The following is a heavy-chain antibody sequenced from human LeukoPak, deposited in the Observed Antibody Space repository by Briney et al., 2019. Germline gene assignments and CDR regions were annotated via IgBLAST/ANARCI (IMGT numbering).Heavy chain of an antibody. V-gene: IGHV4-34*12. CDR2: IIDTGST. CDR3: ARGLASGYPPIPFDY. Sequence: PSEILSLTCVVYGESFSGYYWTWIRQPPGKGLEWIGEIIDTGSTKYNSSLKSRVTISVDTSKNEFSLNLTSVTAADTAIYYCARGLASGYPPIPFDYWGQGTLVTVSS. D-gene: IGHD3-3*01. CDR1: GESFSGYY. J-gene: IGHJ4*02.